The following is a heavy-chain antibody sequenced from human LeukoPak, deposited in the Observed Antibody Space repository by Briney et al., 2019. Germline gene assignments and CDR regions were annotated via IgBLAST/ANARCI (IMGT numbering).Heavy chain of an antibody. CDR3: AREAWFGELSYFDY. CDR1: GGTFSSYA. V-gene: IGHV1-69*05. D-gene: IGHD3-10*01. CDR2: IIPIFGTA. Sequence: SVKVSCKASGGTFSSYAIRWVRQAPGQGLEWMGGIIPIFGTANYAQKFQGRVTITTDESTSTAYMELSSLRSEDTAVYYCAREAWFGELSYFDYWGQGTLVTVSS. J-gene: IGHJ4*02.